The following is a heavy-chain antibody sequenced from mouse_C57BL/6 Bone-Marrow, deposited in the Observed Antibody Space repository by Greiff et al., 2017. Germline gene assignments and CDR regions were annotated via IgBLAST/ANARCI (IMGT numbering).Heavy chain of an antibody. CDR3: AKSGGLLRYPEAWFAY. Sequence: EVQLKQSGAELVRPGSSVKMSCKTSGYTFTSYGINWVKQRPGQGLEWIGYIYIGNGYTEYNEKFKGKATLTSDTSSSTAYMQLSSLTSEDSAIYFCAKSGGLLRYPEAWFAYWGQGTLVTVSA. CDR2: IYIGNGYT. J-gene: IGHJ3*01. CDR1: GYTFTSYG. D-gene: IGHD1-1*01. V-gene: IGHV1-58*01.